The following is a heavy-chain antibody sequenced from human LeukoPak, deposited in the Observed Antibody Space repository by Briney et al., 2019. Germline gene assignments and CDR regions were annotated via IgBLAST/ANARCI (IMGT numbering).Heavy chain of an antibody. D-gene: IGHD5-12*01. CDR2: INQDGSEK. J-gene: IGHJ4*02. CDR1: GFTFSSLW. Sequence: GGSLRLSCAASGFTFSSLWMTWVRQAPGEGLEWVANINQDGSEKYYVDSVKGRFTISRDSAKNSVYLQMNSLRVEDTAVYYCARDGGVSGYDLLDYWGQGTLVTVSS. V-gene: IGHV3-7*01. CDR3: ARDGGVSGYDLLDY.